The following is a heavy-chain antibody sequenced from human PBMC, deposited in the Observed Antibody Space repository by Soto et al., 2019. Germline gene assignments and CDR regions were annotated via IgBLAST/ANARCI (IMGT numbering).Heavy chain of an antibody. CDR1: GSSISSNNW. J-gene: IGHJ4*02. Sequence: SETLSLTCSVSGSSISSNNWWSWVRQPPGKGLEWVGEIYHSGNINYNPSLKSRVTISLDKSKNQFSLKLDSVTAADTAVYYCATSVTVAGSRYWGQGTLVTVSS. CDR3: ATSVTVAGSRY. V-gene: IGHV4-4*02. D-gene: IGHD6-19*01. CDR2: IYHSGNI.